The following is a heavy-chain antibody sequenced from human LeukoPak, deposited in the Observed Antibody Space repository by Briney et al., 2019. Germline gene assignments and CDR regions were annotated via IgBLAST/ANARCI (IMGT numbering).Heavy chain of an antibody. D-gene: IGHD3-22*01. V-gene: IGHV3-23*01. CDR2: WSGSSGST. Sequence: PGGSLRLSXAASGFTFSNYAMSWVRQTPGKGLDWVSAWSGSSGSTWYADSVKGRFTISRDNSKNTLYLQMNSLGAEDTAVYYCAKDVERSGYYLFDYWGQGTLVTVSS. CDR3: AKDVERSGYYLFDY. J-gene: IGHJ4*02. CDR1: GFTFSNYA.